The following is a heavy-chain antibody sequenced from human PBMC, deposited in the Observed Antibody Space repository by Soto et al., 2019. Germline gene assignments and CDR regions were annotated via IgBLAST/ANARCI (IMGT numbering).Heavy chain of an antibody. CDR1: GGSFRRYA. D-gene: IGHD2-2*01. V-gene: IGHV1-69*01. CDR2: ILPIFGSP. Sequence: QVQLVQSGAEVKKSGSSVKVSCKASGGSFRRYAISWVRQAPGQGLEWMGGILPIFGSPSHAQKFQGRATIPADESTSTAYLELTSLTSEDTAMYYCVFGDCTSTSCSYYCYGLDVWGHGTTVTVSS. CDR3: VFGDCTSTSCSYYCYGLDV. J-gene: IGHJ6*02.